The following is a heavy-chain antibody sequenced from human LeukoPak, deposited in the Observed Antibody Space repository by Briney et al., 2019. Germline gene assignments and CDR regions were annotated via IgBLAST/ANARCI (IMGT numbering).Heavy chain of an antibody. D-gene: IGHD5-12*01. V-gene: IGHV3-30*03. CDR3: AREGHTSGFCGSFDI. CDR2: MSFDGSQ. CDR1: GRPFSSSM. J-gene: IGHJ3*02. Sequence: GGSLSLSCALSGRPFSSSMMHWVRRAPGKGLEWVAGMSFDGSQYYVESVKGRFTISRDNSGNTVYLHMTSLRPEDTAVYFCAREGHTSGFCGSFDIWGQGTTVTISS.